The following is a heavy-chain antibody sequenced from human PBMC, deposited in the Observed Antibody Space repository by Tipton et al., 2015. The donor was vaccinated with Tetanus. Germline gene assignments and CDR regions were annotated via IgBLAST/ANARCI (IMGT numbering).Heavy chain of an antibody. V-gene: IGHV3-53*01. D-gene: IGHD3-3*01. Sequence: VQLVQSGGGLIQPGGSLRLSCAASGFTVSSNYMSWVRQAPGKGLEWVSVIYSGGSTYYADSVKGRFTISRDNSKNTLYLQMNSLRAEDTAVYYCARSSELRFLEWLPGVDYWGQGTLVTVSS. CDR1: GFTVSSNY. CDR2: IYSGGST. J-gene: IGHJ4*02. CDR3: ARSSELRFLEWLPGVDY.